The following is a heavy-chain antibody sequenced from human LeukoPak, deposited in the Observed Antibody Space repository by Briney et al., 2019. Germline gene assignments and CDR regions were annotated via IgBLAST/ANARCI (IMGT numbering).Heavy chain of an antibody. CDR3: ARQRYYYDSSGYSALSYFDY. CDR1: GGSISSYY. Sequence: PSETLSLTCTVSGGSISSYYWGWIRQPPGKGLEWIGSIYYSGSTYYNPSLKSRVTKSVDTSKNQFSLKLTSVTAADTAVYYCARQRYYYDSSGYSALSYFDYWGQGTLVTVSS. J-gene: IGHJ4*02. D-gene: IGHD3-22*01. CDR2: IYYSGST. V-gene: IGHV4-39*01.